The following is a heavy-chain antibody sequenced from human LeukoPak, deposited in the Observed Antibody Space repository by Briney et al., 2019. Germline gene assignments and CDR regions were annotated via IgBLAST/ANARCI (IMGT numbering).Heavy chain of an antibody. CDR3: ARRTDY. CDR1: GGSVSDYY. V-gene: IGHV4-59*02. Sequence: SETLSLTCTVSGGSVSDYYWSWIRQPPGKGLEWIGYIYYSGSTNYNPSLKSRVTISVDTSKNQFSLKLSSVTAADTAVYYCARRTDYWGQGTLVTVSS. CDR2: IYYSGST. J-gene: IGHJ4*02.